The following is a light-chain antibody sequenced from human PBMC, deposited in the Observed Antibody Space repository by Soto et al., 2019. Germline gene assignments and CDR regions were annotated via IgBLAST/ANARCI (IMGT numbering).Light chain of an antibody. V-gene: IGLV2-8*01. CDR1: SSDVGPYKY. CDR2: EVS. J-gene: IGLJ3*02. CDR3: TSYVGSNIWV. Sequence: QSALTQPPSASGSPGQSVTISCTGTSSDVGPYKYVSWYQQYPGKPPKLMIYEVSKRPSGVPDHFSGSKSGNTASLTVSGLQAEDEADYYCTSYVGSNIWVFGGGTQLTVL.